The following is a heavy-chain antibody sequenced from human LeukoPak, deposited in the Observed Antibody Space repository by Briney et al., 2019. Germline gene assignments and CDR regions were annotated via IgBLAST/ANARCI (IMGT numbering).Heavy chain of an antibody. CDR1: GGSFSGYY. CDR2: INHSGST. D-gene: IGHD3-10*01. J-gene: IGHJ6*03. CDR3: ARGGGDSYYMDV. Sequence: SETLSLTCAVYGGSFSGYYWSWIRLPPGKGLEWIGEINHSGSTNYNPSLKSRVTISVDTSKNQFSLKLSSVTATDTAVYYCARGGGDSYYMDVWDKGTTVTASS. V-gene: IGHV4-34*01.